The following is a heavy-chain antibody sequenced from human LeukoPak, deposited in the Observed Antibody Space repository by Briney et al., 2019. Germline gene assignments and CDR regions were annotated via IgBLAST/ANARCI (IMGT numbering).Heavy chain of an antibody. CDR2: IWYDGSNK. Sequence: GGSLRLSCAASGFTFSSYGMHWVRQAPGKGLEWVAVIWYDGSNKYYADSVKGRFTISRDNSKNTLYLQMNSLRAEDTAVYYCAKDLVSDFWSGSDNDALDIWGQGTMVTVSS. CDR1: GFTFSSYG. V-gene: IGHV3-33*06. CDR3: AKDLVSDFWSGSDNDALDI. D-gene: IGHD3-3*01. J-gene: IGHJ3*02.